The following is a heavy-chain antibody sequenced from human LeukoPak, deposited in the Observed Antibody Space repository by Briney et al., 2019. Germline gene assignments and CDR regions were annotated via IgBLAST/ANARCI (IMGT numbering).Heavy chain of an antibody. CDR1: GGSISSYY. D-gene: IGHD2-2*01. Sequence: SETLSLTCTVSGGSISSYYWSWIRQPAGKGLEWIGRIYTSGSTNYNPSLKSRVTISVDKSKNQFSLKLSSVTAADTAVYYCARDLDCGCTSCYPPYWGQGTLVTVSS. V-gene: IGHV4-4*07. CDR2: IYTSGST. J-gene: IGHJ4*02. CDR3: ARDLDCGCTSCYPPY.